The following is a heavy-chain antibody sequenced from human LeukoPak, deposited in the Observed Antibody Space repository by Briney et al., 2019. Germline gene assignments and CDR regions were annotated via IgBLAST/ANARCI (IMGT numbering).Heavy chain of an antibody. D-gene: IGHD6-19*01. Sequence: GGSLRLSCAASGFTFSNAWMSWVRQAPGKGLEWVGRIKSKTDGGTTDYAAPVKGRFTISRDDSKNTLYLQMNSLKTEDTAVYYCTTDLYSSGWYWGAYFDYWGQGTLVTVSS. V-gene: IGHV3-15*01. CDR2: IKSKTDGGTT. CDR1: GFTFSNAW. J-gene: IGHJ4*02. CDR3: TTDLYSSGWYWGAYFDY.